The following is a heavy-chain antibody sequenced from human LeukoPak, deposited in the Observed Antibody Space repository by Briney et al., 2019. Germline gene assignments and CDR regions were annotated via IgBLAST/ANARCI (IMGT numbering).Heavy chain of an antibody. V-gene: IGHV3-21*01. CDR2: ISSSSSYI. Sequence: PGGSLRLSCAASGFTFSSYSMNWVRQAPGKGLELVSSISSSSSYIYYADSVKGRFTISRDNAKNSLYLQMNSLRAEDTAVYYCARAYCSGGSCYSWVSAFDIWGQGTMVTVSS. CDR1: GFTFSSYS. CDR3: ARAYCSGGSCYSWVSAFDI. D-gene: IGHD2-15*01. J-gene: IGHJ3*02.